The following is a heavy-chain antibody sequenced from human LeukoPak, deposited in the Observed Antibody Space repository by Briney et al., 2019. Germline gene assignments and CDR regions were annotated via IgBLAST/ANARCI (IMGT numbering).Heavy chain of an antibody. Sequence: SETLSLTCTVSGYSISSGYYWSWIRQPPGKGLEWIGYIYYSGSTNYNPSLKSRVTISVDTSKNQFSLKLSSVTAADTAVYYCARDRRDYYGSGSVFDYWGQGTLVTVSS. CDR3: ARDRRDYYGSGSVFDY. CDR2: IYYSGST. J-gene: IGHJ4*02. V-gene: IGHV4-61*01. D-gene: IGHD3-10*01. CDR1: GYSISSGYY.